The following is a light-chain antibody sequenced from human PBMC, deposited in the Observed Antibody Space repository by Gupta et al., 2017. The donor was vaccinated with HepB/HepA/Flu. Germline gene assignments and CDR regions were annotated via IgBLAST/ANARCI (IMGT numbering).Light chain of an antibody. Sequence: DNVLTQSPGTLSLSPGERATLSCRASQSISSTSLAWYQQKPGQAPRLLIYGASSRATGIPDRFSGSGSGTDFTLTINRLEPEDFAVYYCQQYGSSPGSFGQGTKLESK. CDR3: QQYGSSPGS. CDR1: QSISSTS. CDR2: GAS. V-gene: IGKV3-20*01. J-gene: IGKJ2*04.